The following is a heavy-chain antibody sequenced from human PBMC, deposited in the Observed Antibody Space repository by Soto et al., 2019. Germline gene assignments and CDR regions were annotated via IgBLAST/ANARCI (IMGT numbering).Heavy chain of an antibody. CDR3: ASRASSGWYLTNFQY. D-gene: IGHD6-19*01. J-gene: IGHJ1*01. V-gene: IGHV4-39*01. Sequence: QLQLQESGPGLVKPSETLSLTCTVSGGSISSSPYYWGWIRQPPGKGLEWIGSISYSGSTYYNPSLNSRVTISVDTSKNPFSLKLSSVTAADTAVYYCASRASSGWYLTNFQYWGQGTLVTVSS. CDR2: ISYSGST. CDR1: GGSISSSPYY.